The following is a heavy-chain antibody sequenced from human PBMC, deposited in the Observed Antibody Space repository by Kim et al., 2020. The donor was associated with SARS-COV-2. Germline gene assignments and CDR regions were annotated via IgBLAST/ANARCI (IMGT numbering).Heavy chain of an antibody. V-gene: IGHV1-8*01. CDR1: GYTFTSYD. CDR2: MNPNSGNT. J-gene: IGHJ3*02. D-gene: IGHD6-19*01. CDR3: ARGIGSGWYLGDAFDI. Sequence: ASVKVSCKASGYTFTSYDINWVRQATGQGLEWMGWMNPNSGNTGYAQKFQGRVTMTRNTSISTAYMELSSLRSEDTAVYYCARGIGSGWYLGDAFDIWGQGTMVTVSS.